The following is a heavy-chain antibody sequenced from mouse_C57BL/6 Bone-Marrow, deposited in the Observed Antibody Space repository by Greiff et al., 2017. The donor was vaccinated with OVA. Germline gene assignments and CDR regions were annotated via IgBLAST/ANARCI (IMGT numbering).Heavy chain of an antibody. D-gene: IGHD1-1*01. V-gene: IGHV1-15*01. CDR3: TRVYYYGSSYGFDV. J-gene: IGHJ1*03. CDR1: GYTFTDYE. CDR2: IDPETGGT. Sequence: QVQLQQSGAELVRPGASVTLSCKASGYTFTDYEMHWVKQTPVHGLEWIGAIDPETGGTAYNQKFNGKSILTADKSSSTAYMELRSLTSEDSAVYYCTRVYYYGSSYGFDVWGTGTTVTVSS.